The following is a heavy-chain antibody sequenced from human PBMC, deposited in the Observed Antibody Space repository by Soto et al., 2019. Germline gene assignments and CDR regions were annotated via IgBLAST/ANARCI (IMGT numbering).Heavy chain of an antibody. CDR3: AHRRGFGELLFDS. CDR2: IYWDDDK. D-gene: IGHD3-10*01. Sequence: QITLKVPGPTLVKPTQTLTLTCTFSGVSLSASRVGVGWIRQPPGKALEWLALIYWDDDKRYSPSLASRLTITKDTSENQVVLTMTNMDPVDTATYYCAHRRGFGELLFDSWGQGTVVTVSS. J-gene: IGHJ4*02. CDR1: GVSLSASRVG. V-gene: IGHV2-5*02.